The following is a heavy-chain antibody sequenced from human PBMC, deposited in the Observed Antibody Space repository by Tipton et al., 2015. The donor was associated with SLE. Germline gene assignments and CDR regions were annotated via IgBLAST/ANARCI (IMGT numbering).Heavy chain of an antibody. Sequence: SLRLSCAASGFTFSSYGMHWVRQAPGKGLEWVAFIRYDGSNKYYADSVKGRFTISRDNSKNTLYLQMNSLRAEDTAVYYCASPNGGATGIGYWGQGTLVTVSS. CDR3: ASPNGGATGIGY. D-gene: IGHD1-26*01. CDR2: IRYDGSNK. V-gene: IGHV3-30*02. J-gene: IGHJ4*02. CDR1: GFTFSSYG.